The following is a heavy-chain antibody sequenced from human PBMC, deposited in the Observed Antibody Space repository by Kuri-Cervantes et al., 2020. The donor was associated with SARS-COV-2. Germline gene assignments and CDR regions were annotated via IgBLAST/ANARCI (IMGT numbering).Heavy chain of an antibody. V-gene: IGHV4-34*01. CDR3: AAAVGFFDY. Sequence: GSLRLSCTVSGGSISSGYYWGWIRQTPGKGLEWIGEIDQSGRTNYNPSLKSRVTISVDTSKHQFSLRLSSLTAADTAIYYCAAAVGFFDYWGQGTLVTVSS. D-gene: IGHD6-13*01. CDR2: IDQSGRT. CDR1: GGSISSGYY. J-gene: IGHJ4*02.